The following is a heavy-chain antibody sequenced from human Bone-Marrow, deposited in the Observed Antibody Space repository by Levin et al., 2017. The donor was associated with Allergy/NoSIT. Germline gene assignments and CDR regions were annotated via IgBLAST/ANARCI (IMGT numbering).Heavy chain of an antibody. J-gene: IGHJ4*02. Sequence: PGGSLRLSCAASGFTVSRNYMNWVRKAPGKGLEWVSLIYSDGSTHYADSVRGRFTISRDNSKSTLFLQMTSLRVDDTAVYYCASNADFGYWGQGTLVTVSS. CDR2: IYSDGST. CDR3: ASNADFGY. CDR1: GFTVSRNY. V-gene: IGHV3-53*01.